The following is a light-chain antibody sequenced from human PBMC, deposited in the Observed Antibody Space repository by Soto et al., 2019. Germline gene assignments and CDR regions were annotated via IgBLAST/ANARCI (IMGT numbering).Light chain of an antibody. V-gene: IGKV1-5*03. CDR3: QQYDSYSRT. CDR1: QSISNW. J-gene: IGKJ1*01. Sequence: DIQMTQSPSTLSASVGDRVTITCRASQSISNWLAWHQQKPGKAPKLLIYKASTLESGVPSRFSGSGSGTEFTLTISSLQPDDFATYYCQQYDSYSRTFGQGTKVEI. CDR2: KAS.